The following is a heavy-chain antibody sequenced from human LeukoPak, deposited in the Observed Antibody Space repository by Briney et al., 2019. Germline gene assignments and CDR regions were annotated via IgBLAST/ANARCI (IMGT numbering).Heavy chain of an antibody. D-gene: IGHD2-2*01. J-gene: IGHJ6*03. Sequence: SQTLSLTCILSGGSIYSGSYYWSWTRQPGGRGLEGLGLILTWESTNYTPSLKTRVTITIDRSKSQFSLKLSSVTAADTPVYYWPRSPASIVVVPAGHYYYYMDVWGKGTTVTVSS. CDR2: ILTWEST. CDR1: GGSIYSGSYY. CDR3: PRSPASIVVVPAGHYYYYMDV. V-gene: IGHV4-61*02.